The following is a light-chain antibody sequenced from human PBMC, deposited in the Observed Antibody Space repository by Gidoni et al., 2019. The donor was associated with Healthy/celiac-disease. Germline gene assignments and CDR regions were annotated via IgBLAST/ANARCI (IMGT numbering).Light chain of an antibody. CDR2: AAS. Sequence: DIQLTQSPSFLSACVGDRVTITCRASQSISSYLAWYQQKPGKAPKLLIYAASTLQSGVPSMFCRSGSEREFTLTLSTLQPEVFATYYCQQLNSYPQTFGGGTKLEIK. CDR3: QQLNSYPQT. V-gene: IGKV1-9*01. CDR1: QSISSY. J-gene: IGKJ4*01.